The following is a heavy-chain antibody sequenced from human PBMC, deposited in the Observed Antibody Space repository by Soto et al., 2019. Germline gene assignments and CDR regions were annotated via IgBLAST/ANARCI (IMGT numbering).Heavy chain of an antibody. CDR2: ISSSSSYI. J-gene: IGHJ3*02. D-gene: IGHD1-1*01. CDR1: GFTFSSYS. V-gene: IGHV3-21*01. Sequence: WGSLRLSCAASGFTFSSYSMNWVRQAPGKGLEWVSSISSSSSYIYYADSVKGRFTISRDNAKNSLYLQMNSLRAEDTAVYYCARDLDVRMGAFDIWGQGTMVTVSS. CDR3: ARDLDVRMGAFDI.